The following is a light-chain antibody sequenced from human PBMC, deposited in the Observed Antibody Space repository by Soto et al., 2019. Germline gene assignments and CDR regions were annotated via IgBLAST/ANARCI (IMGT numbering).Light chain of an antibody. CDR3: QQYDTLLFT. J-gene: IGKJ4*01. CDR1: QDISNY. Sequence: DIQMTQSPSSLSASVGDRVTITCQASQDISNYLNWYQQKPGKAPKLLIYDASNLETGVPSRFSGSGSGTDFTITISSLQPEDIATYYCQQYDTLLFTFGGGTKVEIK. V-gene: IGKV1-33*01. CDR2: DAS.